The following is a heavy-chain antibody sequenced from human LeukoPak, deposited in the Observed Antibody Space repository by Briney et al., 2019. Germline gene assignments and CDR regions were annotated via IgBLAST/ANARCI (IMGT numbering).Heavy chain of an antibody. Sequence: GGSLRLSCAASGFTFSTYSMNWVRQAPGKGLEWVSSISSGSRYIYYVDSVKSRFTISRDNAKNSLYLQMNSLRAEDTAVYYCARDIVSVAAATASDYWGQGTLVTISS. CDR1: GFTFSTYS. V-gene: IGHV3-21*01. CDR2: ISSGSRYI. D-gene: IGHD2-15*01. J-gene: IGHJ4*02. CDR3: ARDIVSVAAATASDY.